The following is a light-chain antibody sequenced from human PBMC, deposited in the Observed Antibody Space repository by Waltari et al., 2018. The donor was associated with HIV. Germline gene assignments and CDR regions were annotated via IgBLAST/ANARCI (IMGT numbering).Light chain of an antibody. CDR2: NPS. V-gene: IGKV3-20*01. CDR3: HQYAYSPRT. J-gene: IGKJ1*01. CDR1: QNVGNNY. Sequence: EIVLTQSPGTLSLSPGARATLSCRASQNVGNNYLAWFQQKPGQAPRLLVYNPSTRATGIPDRFSGSGSGTHFTLTISRLEPEDFAVYYCHQYAYSPRTFGQGTKVEI.